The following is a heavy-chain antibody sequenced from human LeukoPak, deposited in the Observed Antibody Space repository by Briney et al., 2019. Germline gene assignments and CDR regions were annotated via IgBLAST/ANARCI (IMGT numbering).Heavy chain of an antibody. CDR2: IYISGST. CDR1: GVSMSSYY. D-gene: IGHD3-10*01. Sequence: SETLSLTCTVSGVSMSSYYWSWLRQPAGKGLEWVGRIYISGSTSYNPSLESRVTMSLDTSKNQFSLKLSSVTAADTAVYYCARGVVGGHRWEIAFWGQGALVPVSS. J-gene: IGHJ4*02. CDR3: ARGVVGGHRWEIAF. V-gene: IGHV4-4*07.